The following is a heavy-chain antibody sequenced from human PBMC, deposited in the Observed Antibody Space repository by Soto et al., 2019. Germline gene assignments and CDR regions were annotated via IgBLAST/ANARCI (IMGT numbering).Heavy chain of an antibody. CDR2: ISYDGSNK. CDR3: AKDRYSSAWSSGNYYRVVHYAQPTTVHDP. CDR1: GFTFSSYG. Sequence: GGSLRLSCAASGFTFSSYGMHWVRQAPGKGLEWVALISYDGSNKYYADSVRGRFTLSRDSSKSTMSLQVSSLRPEDRAVYYCAKDRYSSAWSSGNYYRVVHYAQPTTVHDP. D-gene: IGHD6-19*01. V-gene: IGHV3-30*18. J-gene: IGHJ5*02.